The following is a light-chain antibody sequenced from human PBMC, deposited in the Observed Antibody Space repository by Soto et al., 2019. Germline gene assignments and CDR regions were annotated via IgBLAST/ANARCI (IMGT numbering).Light chain of an antibody. CDR2: WAS. J-gene: IGKJ4*01. CDR3: QQYFDTPLT. V-gene: IGKV4-1*01. Sequence: DIVMTQSPDSLAVSLGERATINCRSSQSVLYSSNNEKYLAWYQQKPGQPLKLLIYWASTRESGVPYRFSGSGSGTDFTLTISSLQAEDVAVYYCQQYFDTPLTFGGGTKVEIK. CDR1: QSVLYSSNNEKY.